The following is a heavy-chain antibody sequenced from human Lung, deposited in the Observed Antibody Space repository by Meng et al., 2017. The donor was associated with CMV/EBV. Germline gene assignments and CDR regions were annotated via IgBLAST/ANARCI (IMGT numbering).Heavy chain of an antibody. CDR2: ILYGGGKE. CDR3: ARDLYYDNYAGPRAFDV. CDR1: GFTFSSYG. J-gene: IGHJ3*01. Sequence: SCAASGFTFSSYGVHWVRQAPGVGLEWVAFILYGGGKEYYADSVKGRFTISRDNSKNMLFLQMDSLRPDDTAVYYCARDLYYDNYAGPRAFDVWGRGTXVTVSS. D-gene: IGHD3-9*01. V-gene: IGHV3-30*03.